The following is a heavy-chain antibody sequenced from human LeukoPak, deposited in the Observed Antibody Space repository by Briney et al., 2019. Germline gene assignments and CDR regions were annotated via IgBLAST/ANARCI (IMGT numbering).Heavy chain of an antibody. Sequence: SETLSLTCTVSGYSIRSGYYWGWIRQPPGKGLEWIGSIYHSGSTYYNPSLKSRVTISVHTSKNQFSLKLSSVTAADTAAYYCARAYDSSGPFDYWGQGTLVTVSS. CDR1: GYSIRSGYY. D-gene: IGHD3-22*01. V-gene: IGHV4-38-2*02. J-gene: IGHJ4*02. CDR2: IYHSGST. CDR3: ARAYDSSGPFDY.